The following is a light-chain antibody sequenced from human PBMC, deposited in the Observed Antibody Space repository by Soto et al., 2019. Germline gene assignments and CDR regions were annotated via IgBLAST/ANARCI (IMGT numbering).Light chain of an antibody. J-gene: IGKJ1*01. CDR3: QQYNNWPRT. V-gene: IGKV3-15*01. CDR1: HSVTSD. CDR2: GAS. Sequence: EIVMTQSPATLSVSPGEGATLSCRASHSVTSDLAWYQQKPGQAPRLLIYGASTRATGIPARFSGSGSGTEFTLTISSLQSEDFAVYYCQQYNNWPRTFGQGTKVDI.